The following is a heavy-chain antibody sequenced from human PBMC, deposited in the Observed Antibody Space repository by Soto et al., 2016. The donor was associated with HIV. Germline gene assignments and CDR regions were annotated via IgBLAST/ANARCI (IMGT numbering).Heavy chain of an antibody. CDR2: ISSSDISA. CDR3: AKGNSRMLMPGKYFDD. D-gene: IGHD3-22*01. V-gene: IGHV3-23*01. J-gene: IGHJ4*02. Sequence: EVQLLESGGDFVQPGGSLRLSCAASGFTFKSYAMTWVRQAPGKGLEWVSGISSSDISAYYAVSVKGRFTISGDNSRNTLYLQMNGLRAEDSATYYCAKGNSRMLMPGKYFDDRGQGTLVTVSS. CDR1: GFTFKSYA.